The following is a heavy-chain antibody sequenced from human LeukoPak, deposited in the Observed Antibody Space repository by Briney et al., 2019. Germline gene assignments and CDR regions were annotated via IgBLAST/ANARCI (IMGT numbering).Heavy chain of an antibody. CDR3: ARDIHDSSGYYVFDY. D-gene: IGHD3-22*01. CDR2: IIPIFGTA. Sequence: SVKVSCKASGGTFSSYAISWVRQAPGQGLEWMGGIIPIFGTANYAQKFQGRVTITADESTSTAYMELSSLRSEDTAAYYCARDIHDSSGYYVFDYWGQGTLVTVSS. V-gene: IGHV1-69*13. CDR1: GGTFSSYA. J-gene: IGHJ4*02.